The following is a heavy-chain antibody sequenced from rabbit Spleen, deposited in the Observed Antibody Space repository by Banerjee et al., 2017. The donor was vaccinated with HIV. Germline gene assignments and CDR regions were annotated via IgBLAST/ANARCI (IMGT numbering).Heavy chain of an antibody. J-gene: IGHJ6*01. CDR3: ARDTDDEYGDWADLYL. CDR2: IGTGSGAT. CDR1: GFSFSSNNW. V-gene: IGHV1S40*01. D-gene: IGHD2-1*01. Sequence: QSLEESGGDLVKPGTSLTLTCTASGFSFSSNNWICWVRQAPGKGLEWIGCIGTGSGATGYASWAKGRFTISKTSSTTVTLQMTSLTAADTATYFCARDTDDEYGDWADLYLWGPGTLVTVS.